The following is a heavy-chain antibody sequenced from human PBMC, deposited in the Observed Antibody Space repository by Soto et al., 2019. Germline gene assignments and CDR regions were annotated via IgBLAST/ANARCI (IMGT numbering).Heavy chain of an antibody. CDR1: GFTVSSRRNY. D-gene: IGHD3-22*01. V-gene: IGHV3-53*01. Sequence: EVQLVESGGGLIQPGGSLRLSCVVSGFTVSSRRNYMSWVRQAPGKGLEWVSVIFDGDNSYYADSVKGRFTISRDNSKNTMYLQMNSLRAEDTAVYYCARGTAEYDSSGYPLPDWGRGTLVTVSS. J-gene: IGHJ1*01. CDR3: ARGTAEYDSSGYPLPD. CDR2: IFDGDNS.